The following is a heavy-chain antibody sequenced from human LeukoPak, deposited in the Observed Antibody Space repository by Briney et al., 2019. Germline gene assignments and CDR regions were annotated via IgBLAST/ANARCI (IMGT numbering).Heavy chain of an antibody. CDR2: IIPIFGTA. Sequence: ASVKVSCQASGNSISNYAVSWVRRAPGQGFEWMGGIIPIFGTADYAQKFQGRVTITADQSTSTTYMALSSLKSEDTATYYCTTRACHAGGCSSSFYYYYGLHFWGQGTTVSVSS. J-gene: IGHJ6*02. CDR1: GNSISNYA. CDR3: TTRACHAGGCSSSFYYYYGLHF. D-gene: IGHD3-16*01. V-gene: IGHV1-69*13.